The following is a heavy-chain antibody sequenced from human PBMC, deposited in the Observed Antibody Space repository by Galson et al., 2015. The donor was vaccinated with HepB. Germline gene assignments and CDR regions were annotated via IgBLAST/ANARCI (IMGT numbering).Heavy chain of an antibody. V-gene: IGHV3-11*01. CDR1: GLTFSDYY. J-gene: IGHJ4*02. D-gene: IGHD2-2*01. Sequence: SLRLSCAASGLTFSDYYMSWVRQAPGKGLEWISYISSSGGTIYYADSVKGRFTISRDNAKNSLYLQMNSLRAEDAAVYYCARDRYPPDYWGQGTLVTVSS. CDR3: ARDRYPPDY. CDR2: ISSSGGTI.